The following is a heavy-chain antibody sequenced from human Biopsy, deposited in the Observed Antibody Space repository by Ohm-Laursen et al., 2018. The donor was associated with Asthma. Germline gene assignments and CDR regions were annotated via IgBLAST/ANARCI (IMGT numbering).Heavy chain of an antibody. J-gene: IGHJ4*02. CDR2: MYYGETT. CDR1: GASITSSAYY. V-gene: IGHV4-39*07. D-gene: IGHD1-26*01. Sequence: GTLSLTCTVSGASITSSAYYWGWIRQPPGKGLEWIGSMYYGETTYYSPSLKSRVTISVDTSKNQFSLILSSVTAADTAVYYCARGSSGGSYYTSLGYWGQGTLVTVSS. CDR3: ARGSSGGSYYTSLGY.